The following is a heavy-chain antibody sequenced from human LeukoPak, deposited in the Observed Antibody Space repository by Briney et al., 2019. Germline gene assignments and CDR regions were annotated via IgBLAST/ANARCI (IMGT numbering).Heavy chain of an antibody. CDR1: GFTFSDYY. V-gene: IGHV3-11*05. Sequence: GGSLRLSCAASGFTFSDYYMSCIRQAPGKGLEWVSYISSSSSYTNYADSVKGRFTISRDNAKNSLYLQMNSLRAEDTAVYYCARDPLYCSSTSCYDYWGQGTLVTVSS. D-gene: IGHD2-2*01. CDR2: ISSSSSYT. J-gene: IGHJ4*02. CDR3: ARDPLYCSSTSCYDY.